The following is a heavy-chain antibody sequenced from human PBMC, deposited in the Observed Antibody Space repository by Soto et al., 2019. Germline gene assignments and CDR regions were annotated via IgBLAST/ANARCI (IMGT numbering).Heavy chain of an antibody. V-gene: IGHV4-59*01. CDR2: LYYGRRA. CDR3: ALRNMAVVPEY. D-gene: IGHD3-22*01. Sequence: QVQLQESGPGLVKPSETLSLTCAVSGDSISSYYCMWIRQPPGKGLESSRYLYYGRRANYNPSLTFIVPVPVDTSTNQCSLALSSMTAADTAVYYCALRNMAVVPEYWGQVALGTVSS. CDR1: GDSISSYY. J-gene: IGHJ4*02.